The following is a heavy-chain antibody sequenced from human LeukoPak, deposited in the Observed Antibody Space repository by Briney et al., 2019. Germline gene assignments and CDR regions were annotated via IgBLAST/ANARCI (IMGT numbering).Heavy chain of an antibody. Sequence: SVKVSCKASGGTFSSYAISWVRQAPGQGLEWMGGIIPIFGTANYAQKFQGRVTITADESTSTAYMELSSLRSEDTAVYYCAREWEQLATGWFDPWGQGTLVTVSS. CDR3: AREWEQLATGWFDP. J-gene: IGHJ5*02. V-gene: IGHV1-69*13. CDR2: IIPIFGTA. D-gene: IGHD6-13*01. CDR1: GGTFSSYA.